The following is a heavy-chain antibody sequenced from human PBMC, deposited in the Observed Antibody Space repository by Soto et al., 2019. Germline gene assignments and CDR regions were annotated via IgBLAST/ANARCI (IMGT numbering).Heavy chain of an antibody. D-gene: IGHD6-19*01. Sequence: ASVKVSCKASGYTFTSYYMHWVRQAPGQGLEWMGIINPSGGSTSYAQKFQGRVTMTRDTSISTAYMELSRLRSDDTAVYYCARVRIAVAGTDGYYYGMDVWGQRTTVTVSS. CDR3: ARVRIAVAGTDGYYYGMDV. V-gene: IGHV1-46*01. J-gene: IGHJ6*02. CDR2: INPSGGST. CDR1: GYTFTSYY.